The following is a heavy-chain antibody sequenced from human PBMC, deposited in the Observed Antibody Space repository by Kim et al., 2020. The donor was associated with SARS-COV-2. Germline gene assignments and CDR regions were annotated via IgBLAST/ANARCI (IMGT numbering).Heavy chain of an antibody. Sequence: YADSVRGRFTISRDNSKSTVYLQMNSLRVEDTAVYYCARDLRGYNYGYDYWGQGTLVTVSS. J-gene: IGHJ4*02. V-gene: IGHV3-66*01. D-gene: IGHD5-18*01. CDR3: ARDLRGYNYGYDY.